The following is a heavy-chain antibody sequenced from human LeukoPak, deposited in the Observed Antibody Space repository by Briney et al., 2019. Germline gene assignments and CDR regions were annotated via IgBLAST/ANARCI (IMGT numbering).Heavy chain of an antibody. V-gene: IGHV1-2*02. CDR3: ARAFGPDYYYYYYMDV. D-gene: IGHD3-10*01. CDR2: INPNSGGT. Sequence: ASVKVSCKASGYTFTGYYMHWVRQAPGQGLEWMGWINPNSGGTNYAQKFQGRVTMTRDTSISTAYMELSRLRSDDTAVYYCARAFGPDYYYYYYMDVWGKGTTVTVSS. J-gene: IGHJ6*03. CDR1: GYTFTGYY.